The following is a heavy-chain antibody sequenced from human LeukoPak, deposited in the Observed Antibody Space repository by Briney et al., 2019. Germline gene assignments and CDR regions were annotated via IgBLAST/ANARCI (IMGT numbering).Heavy chain of an antibody. V-gene: IGHV4-39*07. CDR1: GGSITTRHYY. CDR3: ARGFIAAGFEGWYFDL. J-gene: IGHJ2*01. CDR2: ISYSGST. Sequence: KPSETLSLTCTVSGGSITTRHYYWAWIRQPPGKGLEWIGSISYSGSTDYSPSLKSRVIISEDTSQNQYSLNLNSVTAADTGVYYCARGFIAAGFEGWYFDLWGPGTLLIVSS. D-gene: IGHD6-25*01.